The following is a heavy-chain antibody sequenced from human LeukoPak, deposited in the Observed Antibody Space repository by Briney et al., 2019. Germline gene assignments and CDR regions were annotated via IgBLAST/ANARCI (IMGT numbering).Heavy chain of an antibody. CDR3: ATCLWFGELCGES. V-gene: IGHV3-7*01. D-gene: IGHD3-10*01. CDR2: INQDGSEK. CDR1: GFTFSGYW. Sequence: LTGGSLRLSCAGSGFTFSGYWMTWVRQAPGKGLEWVANINQDGSEKYYVDSLKGRFTISRDNAKNSLFLQMNSLRAEDTAVYYCATCLWFGELCGESRGQGILVSVSS. J-gene: IGHJ4*02.